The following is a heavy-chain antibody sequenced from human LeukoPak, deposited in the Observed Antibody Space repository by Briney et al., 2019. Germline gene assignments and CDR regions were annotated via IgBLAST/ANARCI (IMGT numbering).Heavy chain of an antibody. CDR3: AKGQYLYGSGSYYKSWFDP. CDR2: INHSGST. Sequence: SETLSLTCAVYGGSFCGYYWSWIRQPPGKGLEWIGEINHSGSTNYNPSLKSRVTISVDTSKNQFSLKLSSVTAADTAVYYCAKGQYLYGSGSYYKSWFDPWGQGTLVTVSS. V-gene: IGHV4-34*01. CDR1: GGSFCGYY. J-gene: IGHJ5*02. D-gene: IGHD3-10*01.